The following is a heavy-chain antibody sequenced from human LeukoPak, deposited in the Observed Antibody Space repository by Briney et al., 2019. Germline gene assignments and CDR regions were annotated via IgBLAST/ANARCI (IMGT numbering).Heavy chain of an antibody. D-gene: IGHD6-6*01. Sequence: GASVKVSCKASGYTFTGYYMHWVRQAPGQGLEWMGWINPNSGGTNYAQKFQGRVTMTRGTSISTAYMELSRLRCDDTAVYYCAREAIAARRRGFDYWGQGTLVTVS. CDR1: GYTFTGYY. J-gene: IGHJ4*02. CDR2: INPNSGGT. V-gene: IGHV1-2*02. CDR3: AREAIAARRRGFDY.